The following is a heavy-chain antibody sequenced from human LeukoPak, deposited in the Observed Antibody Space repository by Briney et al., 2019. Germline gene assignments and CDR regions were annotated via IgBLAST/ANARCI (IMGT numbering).Heavy chain of an antibody. J-gene: IGHJ4*02. V-gene: IGHV3-21*01. CDR2: ISSSSYI. CDR3: ARAPSITGTTSDY. D-gene: IGHD1-20*01. CDR1: GFTFSSYS. Sequence: KSGGSLRLSCAASGFTFSSYSMNWVRQAPGKGLEWVSSISSSSYIYYADSVKGRFTISRDNAKNSLYLQMNSLRAEDTAVYYCARAPSITGTTSDYWGQGTLVTVSS.